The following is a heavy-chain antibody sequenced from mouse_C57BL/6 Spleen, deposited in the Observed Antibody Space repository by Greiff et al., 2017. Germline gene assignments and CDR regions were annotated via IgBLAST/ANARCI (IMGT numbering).Heavy chain of an antibody. J-gene: IGHJ3*01. Sequence: QVQLQQPGAELVKPGASVKMSCKASGYTFTSYWITWVKQRPGQGLEWIGDIYPGSGSTNYNEKFKSKATLTVDTSSSTAYMQLSSLTSEDSAVYYCARSGYYYGSSYVFLFAYWGQGTLVTVSA. CDR2: IYPGSGST. V-gene: IGHV1-55*01. CDR1: GYTFTSYW. CDR3: ARSGYYYGSSYVFLFAY. D-gene: IGHD1-1*01.